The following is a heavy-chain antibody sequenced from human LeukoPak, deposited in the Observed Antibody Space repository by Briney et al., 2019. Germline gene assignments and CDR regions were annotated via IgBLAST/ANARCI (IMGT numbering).Heavy chain of an antibody. Sequence: ASVKVSCKASGGTFSSYAISCVRQAPGQGLEWMGINFFHDGSTSNTQKFQGRVTMTRDTSTSTVYMELSSLRSEDTAVYYCARDSGNYHXDMDVXXXGTTXIXSS. J-gene: IGHJ6*03. CDR3: ARDSGNYHXDMDV. CDR2: NFFHDGST. V-gene: IGHV1-46*01. CDR1: GGTFSSYA.